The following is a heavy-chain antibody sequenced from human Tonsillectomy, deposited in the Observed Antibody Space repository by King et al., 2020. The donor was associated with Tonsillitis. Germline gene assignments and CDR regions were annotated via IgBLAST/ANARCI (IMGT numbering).Heavy chain of an antibody. D-gene: IGHD2/OR15-2a*01. J-gene: IGHJ6*02. CDR3: AKWGYNSTWRYPSSSYCMVV. CDR1: GFTFSSYA. Sequence: VQLVESGGHLVQPGGSVTLSCVASGFTFSSYAMTWVRQAPGKGLDWVSVITGSGGSTFYADSVKGRFTISRDNSKNTLFLQMNSLRAEDTALYYCAKWGYNSTWRYPSSSYCMVVWGHGTTVTVSS. V-gene: IGHV3-23*04. CDR2: ITGSGGST.